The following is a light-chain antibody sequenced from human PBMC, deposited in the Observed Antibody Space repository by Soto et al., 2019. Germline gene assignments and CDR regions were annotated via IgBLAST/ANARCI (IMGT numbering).Light chain of an antibody. CDR1: QSISSY. J-gene: IGKJ1*01. Sequence: DIQMTQSPSSLSLSGGDXDTIPCRASQSISSYLNWYQQKPGKAPKLLIYAASSLQSGVPSRFSGSGSGTDFTLTISSLQPEDFATYYCQQSYSTPPTFGQGTKVDI. CDR2: AAS. V-gene: IGKV1-39*01. CDR3: QQSYSTPPT.